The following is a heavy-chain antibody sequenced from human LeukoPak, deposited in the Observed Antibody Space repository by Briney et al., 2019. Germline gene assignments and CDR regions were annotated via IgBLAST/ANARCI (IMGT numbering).Heavy chain of an antibody. CDR3: ARDVGFSPDR. CDR1: GFSLSDSW. Sequence: GGFLRLSCVASGFSLSDSWMHWVRQTPGKGLVWVSHISPDGTVTNYADFVKGRFIISRDNAKNTVFLQINSLRAEDTSVYFCARDVGFSPDRWGQGTLVTVSS. CDR2: ISPDGTVT. J-gene: IGHJ1*01. D-gene: IGHD1-14*01. V-gene: IGHV3-74*01.